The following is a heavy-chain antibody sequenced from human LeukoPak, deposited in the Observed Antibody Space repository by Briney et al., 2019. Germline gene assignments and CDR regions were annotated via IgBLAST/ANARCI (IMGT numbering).Heavy chain of an antibody. J-gene: IGHJ5*02. Sequence: SVKVSCKASGGTFSSYAISWVRQASGQGLESMGGIIPIFGTANYAQKFQGRVTITTDESTSTAYMELSSLRSEDTAVYYCAKCNGLLFLEWTYNWFDPWGQGTLVTVSS. CDR1: GGTFSSYA. CDR2: IIPIFGTA. V-gene: IGHV1-69*05. D-gene: IGHD3-3*01. CDR3: AKCNGLLFLEWTYNWFDP.